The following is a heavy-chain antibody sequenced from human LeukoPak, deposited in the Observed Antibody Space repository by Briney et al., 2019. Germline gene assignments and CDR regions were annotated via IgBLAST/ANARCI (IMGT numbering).Heavy chain of an antibody. V-gene: IGHV4-61*09. D-gene: IGHD2-2*01. CDR3: ARTSEGYCRSTRCWAYYYYMDV. Sequence: SQTLSLTCSVSGGSISSGTYYWNWIRQPAGKGLEWIGHIYTSGSTNYNPSLRGRVTISVDTSKNQFSLKLRSVTAADTAVYYCARTSEGYCRSTRCWAYYYYMDVWGKGTTVTISS. CDR1: GGSISSGTYY. J-gene: IGHJ6*03. CDR2: IYTSGST.